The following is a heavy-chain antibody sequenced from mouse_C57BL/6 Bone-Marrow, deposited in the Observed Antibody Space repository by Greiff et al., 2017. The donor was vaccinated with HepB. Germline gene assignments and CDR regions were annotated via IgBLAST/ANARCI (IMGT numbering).Heavy chain of an antibody. Sequence: DVHLVESGGGLVQPGGSLKLSCAASGFTFSDYYMYWVRQTPEKRLEWVAYISNGGGSTYYPDTVKGRFTISRDNAKNTLYLQMSRLKSEDTAMYYCARDLFAYWGQGTLVTVSA. CDR3: ARDLFAY. CDR2: ISNGGGST. J-gene: IGHJ3*01. CDR1: GFTFSDYY. V-gene: IGHV5-12*01.